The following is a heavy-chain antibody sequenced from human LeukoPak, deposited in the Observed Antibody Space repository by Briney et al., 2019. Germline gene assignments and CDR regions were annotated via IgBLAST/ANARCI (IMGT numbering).Heavy chain of an antibody. CDR2: IGTSGDT. CDR3: VLGVGGSGGFLLGS. V-gene: IGHV3-23*01. Sequence: GGSLRLSCTACGFTFSTYPLTWVRQAPGKGPEWVSTIGTSGDTYYADSVKGRFTISRDNSNNALYLQINSLSVEDTAIYYCVLGVGGSGGFLLGSWGQGTLVTVSS. J-gene: IGHJ4*02. D-gene: IGHD3-10*01. CDR1: GFTFSTYP.